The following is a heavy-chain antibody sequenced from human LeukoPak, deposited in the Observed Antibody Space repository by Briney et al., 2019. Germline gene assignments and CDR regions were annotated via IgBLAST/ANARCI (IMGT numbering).Heavy chain of an antibody. V-gene: IGHV3-66*01. J-gene: IGHJ3*02. CDR2: IYSGGST. CDR1: GFTFSSYA. Sequence: GGSLRLSCAASGFTFSSYAMSWVRQAPGKGLEWVSVIYSGGSTYYADSVKGRFTISRDNSKNTLYLQMNSLRAEDTAVYYCARMTLDAFDIWGQGTMVTVS. D-gene: IGHD2-21*02. CDR3: ARMTLDAFDI.